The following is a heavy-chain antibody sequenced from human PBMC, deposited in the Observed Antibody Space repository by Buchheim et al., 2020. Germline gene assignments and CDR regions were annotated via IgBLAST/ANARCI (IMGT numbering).Heavy chain of an antibody. J-gene: IGHJ6*02. CDR3: ARGPRYDILTGYSYYYYYGMDV. V-gene: IGHV1-8*01. Sequence: QVQLVQSGAEVKKPGASVKVSCKASGYTFTSYDINWVRQATGQGLEWMGWMNPNSGNTGYAQKFQGRVTMTRNTSISTAYMELSSLRSEDTAGYYCARGPRYDILTGYSYYYYYGMDVWGQGTT. CDR1: GYTFTSYD. CDR2: MNPNSGNT. D-gene: IGHD3-9*01.